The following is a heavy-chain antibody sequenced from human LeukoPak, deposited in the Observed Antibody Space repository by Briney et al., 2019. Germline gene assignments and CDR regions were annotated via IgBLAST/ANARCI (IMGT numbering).Heavy chain of an antibody. CDR1: GFTFSTYW. CDR3: ANYGDGDYFYSWFDP. Sequence: GVSLRLSCAASGFTFSTYWMGWVRQAPGKGLEWVSAISGSGGSTYYADSVKGRFTISRDNSKNTLYLQMNSLRAEDTAVYYCANYGDGDYFYSWFDPWGQGTLVTVSS. J-gene: IGHJ5*02. D-gene: IGHD4-17*01. V-gene: IGHV3-23*01. CDR2: ISGSGGST.